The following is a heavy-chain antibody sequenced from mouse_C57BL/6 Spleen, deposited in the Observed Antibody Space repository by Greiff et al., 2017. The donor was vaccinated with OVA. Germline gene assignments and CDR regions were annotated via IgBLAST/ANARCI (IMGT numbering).Heavy chain of an antibody. CDR3: AREDYGNYGGAMDY. CDR2: ISYDGSN. J-gene: IGHJ4*01. Sequence: DVKLQESGPGLVKPSQSLSLTCSVTGYSITSGYYWNWIRQFPGNKLEWMGYISYDGSNNYNPSLKNRISITRDTSKNQFFLKLNSVTTEDTATYYCAREDYGNYGGAMDYWGQGTSVTVSS. V-gene: IGHV3-6*01. CDR1: GYSITSGYY. D-gene: IGHD2-1*01.